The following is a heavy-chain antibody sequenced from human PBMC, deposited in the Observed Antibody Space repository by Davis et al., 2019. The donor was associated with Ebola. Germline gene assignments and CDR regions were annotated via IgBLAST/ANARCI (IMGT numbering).Heavy chain of an antibody. D-gene: IGHD1-14*01. CDR2: INHSGST. V-gene: IGHV4-34*01. Sequence: MPSATLSLTRAVYGGSFSGYYWSWIRHPPGKGLEGIGEINHSGSTNYNPSLKSRVTISVDTSKNQFSLKLSSVTAADTAVYYCARHVRNLNWFDPWGQGTLVTVSS. CDR3: ARHVRNLNWFDP. J-gene: IGHJ5*02. CDR1: GGSFSGYY.